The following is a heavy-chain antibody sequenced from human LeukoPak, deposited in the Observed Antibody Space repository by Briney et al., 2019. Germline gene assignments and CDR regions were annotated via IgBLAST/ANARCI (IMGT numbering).Heavy chain of an antibody. CDR3: ARHSRYSGSYDSGVDFDY. CDR1: GGSISSYY. CDR2: IYYSGST. D-gene: IGHD1-26*01. V-gene: IGHV4-59*08. J-gene: IGHJ4*02. Sequence: SETLSLTCTVSGGSISSYYWSWIRQPPGKGLEWIGYIYYSGSTNYNPSLKSRVTLSVDTSKNQFSLKLSSVTAADTAVYYCARHSRYSGSYDSGVDFDYWGQGTLVTVSS.